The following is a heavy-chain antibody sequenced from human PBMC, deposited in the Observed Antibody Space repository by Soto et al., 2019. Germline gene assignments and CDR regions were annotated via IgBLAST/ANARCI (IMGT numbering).Heavy chain of an antibody. CDR3: ARELWETYYYDGSGWTQLYY. D-gene: IGHD3-22*01. Sequence: GGSLRLSCAASGFTFSDYYMSWIRQAPGKGLEWVSYISSSSSYTNYADSVKGRFTISRDNAKNSLYLQMNSLGAEDTAVYHCARELWETYYYDGSGWTQLYYCAQGTLVTVSS. J-gene: IGHJ4*02. V-gene: IGHV3-11*06. CDR1: GFTFSDYY. CDR2: ISSSSSYT.